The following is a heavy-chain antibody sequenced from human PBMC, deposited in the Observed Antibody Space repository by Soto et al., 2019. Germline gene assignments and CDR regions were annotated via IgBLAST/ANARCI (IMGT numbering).Heavy chain of an antibody. V-gene: IGHV3-7*03. Sequence: DVQLVESGGGLVQPGGSLRLPCTASGFTFSKFWMSWVRQAPGKGLEWVANIKHDGSQSYYVDSVKGRFTISRDNAKNSLYLQVNSLRVDDTAVYYCARLLLYSASGRGWFDPRGQGTLVTVSS. CDR1: GFTFSKFW. J-gene: IGHJ5*02. D-gene: IGHD2-2*02. CDR2: IKHDGSQS. CDR3: ARLLLYSASGRGWFDP.